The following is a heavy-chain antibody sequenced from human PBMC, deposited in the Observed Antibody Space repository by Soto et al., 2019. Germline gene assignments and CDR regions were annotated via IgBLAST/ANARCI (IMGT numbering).Heavy chain of an antibody. D-gene: IGHD6-13*01. Sequence: SETLSLTCTVSGGSISNYYWTWIRQPPGKGLEWIGYIYYSGSTNYNPSLKSRVTISVDTSKNQFSLKLSSVTAADTAVYYCARRYSSAFDIWGQGTMVTVS. J-gene: IGHJ3*02. CDR2: IYYSGST. CDR1: GGSISNYY. V-gene: IGHV4-59*01. CDR3: ARRYSSAFDI.